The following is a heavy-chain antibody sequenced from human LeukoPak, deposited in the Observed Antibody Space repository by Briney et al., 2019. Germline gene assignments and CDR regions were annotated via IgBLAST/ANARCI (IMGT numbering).Heavy chain of an antibody. CDR1: AYTFTSYG. D-gene: IGHD1-26*01. V-gene: IGHV1-18*01. CDR2: ISGSNGNT. J-gene: IGHJ6*03. CDR3: ARGTVSGADYYYMDV. Sequence: ASVKVFCKASAYTFTSYGISWVRQAPGQGLEWMGWISGSNGNTKSAQSLQGRVTMTTDTSTSTAYMELRSLRSDDTAVYYCARGTVSGADYYYMDVWGTGTTVTVSS.